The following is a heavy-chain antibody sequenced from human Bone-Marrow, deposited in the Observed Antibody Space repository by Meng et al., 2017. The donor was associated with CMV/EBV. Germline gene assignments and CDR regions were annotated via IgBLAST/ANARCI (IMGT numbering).Heavy chain of an antibody. D-gene: IGHD2-21*01. J-gene: IGHJ6*02. V-gene: IGHV1-24*01. CDR1: GYTLTELS. CDR2: FDPEDGET. Sequence: ASVKVSCKVSGYTLTELSMHWVRQAPGKGLEWMGGFDPEDGETIYAQKFQGRVTMTEDTSTDTAYMELSSLRSEDTAVYYCAREIAYCGGDCQRTLYYYYGMDVWGQGTTVTVSS. CDR3: AREIAYCGGDCQRTLYYYYGMDV.